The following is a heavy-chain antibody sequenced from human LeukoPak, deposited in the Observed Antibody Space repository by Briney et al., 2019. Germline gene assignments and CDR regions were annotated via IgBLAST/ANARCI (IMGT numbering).Heavy chain of an antibody. J-gene: IGHJ4*02. D-gene: IGHD3-22*01. Sequence: SETLSLTCTVSGGSISSGSYYWSWIRQPAGKGLEWIGRIYTSGRINYNPSLKSRVTISLDASENHSYLKLSCVTAADTAVYYCARVTTGGYYHYWGQGTLVTVSS. V-gene: IGHV4-61*02. CDR2: IYTSGRI. CDR1: GGSISSGSYY. CDR3: ARVTTGGYYHY.